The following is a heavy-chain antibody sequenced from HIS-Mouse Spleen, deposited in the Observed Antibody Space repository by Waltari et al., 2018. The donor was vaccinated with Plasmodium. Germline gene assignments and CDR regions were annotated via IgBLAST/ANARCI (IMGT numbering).Heavy chain of an antibody. Sequence: QVQLVQSGAEVQKPGASVKVSCKASGYTFTGHYMPWVRQAPVQGLEWMGWINPNSGGTNYAQKFQGRVTMTRDTSISTAYMELSRLRSDDTAVYYCARVLGYKAAAGTFVEYFQHWGQGTLVTVSS. D-gene: IGHD6-13*01. CDR3: ARVLGYKAAAGTFVEYFQH. CDR1: GYTFTGHY. CDR2: INPNSGGT. V-gene: IGHV1-2*02. J-gene: IGHJ1*01.